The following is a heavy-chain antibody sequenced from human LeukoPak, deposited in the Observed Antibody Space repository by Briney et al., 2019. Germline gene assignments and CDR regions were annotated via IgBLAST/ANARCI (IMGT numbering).Heavy chain of an antibody. Sequence: ASVKVSCKSSGYTFTSYGISWVRQAPGQGLEWIGWISAYNGNTNYAQKLQGRVTMTTDTSTSTAYMELRSLRSDDTAVYYCARETQGYSSGWPDYWGQGTLVTVSS. J-gene: IGHJ4*02. D-gene: IGHD6-19*01. CDR2: ISAYNGNT. V-gene: IGHV1-18*01. CDR3: ARETQGYSSGWPDY. CDR1: GYTFTSYG.